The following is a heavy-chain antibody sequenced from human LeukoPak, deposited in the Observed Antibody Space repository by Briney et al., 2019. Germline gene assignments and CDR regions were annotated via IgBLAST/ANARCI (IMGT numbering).Heavy chain of an antibody. CDR1: GGSISSGGYY. Sequence: SQTLSLNCTVSGGSISSGGYYWSWIRQHPGKGLEWIGYIYYSGSTYYNPSLKSRVTISVDTSKNQFSLKLSSVTAADTAVYYCARTDCGGDCYHDTRYTAFDYWGQGTLVTVSS. CDR3: ARTDCGGDCYHDTRYTAFDY. V-gene: IGHV4-31*03. CDR2: IYYSGST. D-gene: IGHD2-21*02. J-gene: IGHJ4*02.